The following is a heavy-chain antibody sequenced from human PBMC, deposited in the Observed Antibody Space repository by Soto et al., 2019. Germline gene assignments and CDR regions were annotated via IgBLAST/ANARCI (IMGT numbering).Heavy chain of an antibody. CDR3: ARETLCSSNSCPVDY. V-gene: IGHV3-30*03. J-gene: IGHJ4*02. CDR2: ISYDGSNK. D-gene: IGHD2-2*01. Sequence: GGSLRLSCAASGLTFSSYSMNWVRQAPGKGLEWVAVISYDGSNKYYADSVKGRFTISRDNSKNTLYLQMNSLRAEDTAVYYCARETLCSSNSCPVDYWGQGTLVTVSS. CDR1: GLTFSSYS.